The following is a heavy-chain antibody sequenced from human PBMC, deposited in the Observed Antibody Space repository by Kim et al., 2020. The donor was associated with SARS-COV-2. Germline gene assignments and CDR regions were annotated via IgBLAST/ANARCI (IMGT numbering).Heavy chain of an antibody. CDR3: TKDRTFAF. Sequence: SISAYYSDSVKGRLTISRDNAKNSLYLQMGGLRDEDTAVYYCTKDRTFAFWGQGTLVTVSS. V-gene: IGHV3-48*02. CDR2: SISA. J-gene: IGHJ1*01. D-gene: IGHD3-3*02.